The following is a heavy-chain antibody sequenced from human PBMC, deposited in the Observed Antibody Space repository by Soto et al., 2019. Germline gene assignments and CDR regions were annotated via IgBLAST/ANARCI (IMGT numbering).Heavy chain of an antibody. CDR2: IYYSGST. Sequence: PSETLSLTCTVSGGSISSSSYYWGWIRQPPGKGLEWIGSIYYSGSTYYNPSLKSRVTISVDTSKNQFSLKLSSVTAADTAVYYCARHRTDYGDYYYYGMDVWGQGTTVT. CDR3: ARHRTDYGDYYYYGMDV. D-gene: IGHD4-17*01. J-gene: IGHJ6*02. CDR1: GGSISSSSYY. V-gene: IGHV4-39*01.